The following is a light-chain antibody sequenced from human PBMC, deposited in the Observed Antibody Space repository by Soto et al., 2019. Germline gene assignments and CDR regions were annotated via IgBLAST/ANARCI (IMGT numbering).Light chain of an antibody. CDR1: QSVSNN. V-gene: IGKV3-11*01. CDR2: GAS. Sequence: EIVMTQSPATLSVSPGDRATLSCRASQSVSNNLAWFQQRPGQAPWLLIYGASTRATGIPARFSGSGSGTDFTLTISSLEPEDFAVYYCQQRSNWPPLTFGGGTKVDIK. J-gene: IGKJ4*01. CDR3: QQRSNWPPLT.